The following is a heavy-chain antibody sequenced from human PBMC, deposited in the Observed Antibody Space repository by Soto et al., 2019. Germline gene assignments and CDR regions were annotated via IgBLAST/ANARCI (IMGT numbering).Heavy chain of an antibody. V-gene: IGHV4-61*01. CDR3: ARGQTGYSSSWAIDY. CDR2: IYYSGST. D-gene: IGHD6-13*01. J-gene: IGHJ4*02. CDR1: GGSVSSGSYY. Sequence: SESLSLTCTVSGGSVSSGSYYWSWILQPPGKGLEWIGYIYYSGSTNYNPSLKSRVTISVDTSKNQFSLKLSSVTAADTAVYYCARGQTGYSSSWAIDYWGQGTLVTVSS.